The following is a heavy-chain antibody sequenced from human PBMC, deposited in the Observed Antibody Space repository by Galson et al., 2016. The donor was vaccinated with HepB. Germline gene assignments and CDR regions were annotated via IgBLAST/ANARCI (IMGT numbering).Heavy chain of an antibody. J-gene: IGHJ4*02. CDR1: GFSFGSYW. Sequence: LRLSCAGSGFSFGSYWMSCVRQSPGKGLEWVANIKPDGSEKYYMDSVEGRFTISRDNAKNSLYLQMNSLRAEDTALYYCTRDGTLRPLGYWGQGTLVTVSS. D-gene: IGHD3-22*01. CDR3: TRDGTLRPLGY. V-gene: IGHV3-7*03. CDR2: IKPDGSEK.